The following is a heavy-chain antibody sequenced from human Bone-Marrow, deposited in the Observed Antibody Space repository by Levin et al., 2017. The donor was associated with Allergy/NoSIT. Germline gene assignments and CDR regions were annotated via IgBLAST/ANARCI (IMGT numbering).Heavy chain of an antibody. D-gene: IGHD1-1*01. CDR3: TTGTWNDRSFDY. CDR1: GFTFSNAW. V-gene: IGHV3-15*01. Sequence: GGSLRLSCAASGFTFSNAWMSWVRQAPGKGLEWVGRIKSKTDGGTTDYAAPVKGRFTISRDDSKNTLYLQMNSLKTEDTAVYYCTTGTWNDRSFDYWGQGTLVTVSS. J-gene: IGHJ4*02. CDR2: IKSKTDGGTT.